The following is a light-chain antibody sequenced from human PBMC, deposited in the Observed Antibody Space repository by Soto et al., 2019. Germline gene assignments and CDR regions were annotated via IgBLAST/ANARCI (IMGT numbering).Light chain of an antibody. Sequence: DIQMTQSPSSLSASLGDRVTITCRASQSISSYLNWYQQKPGKAPKLLIFAASTLQSGVPSRFSGSGSGTDFTLTISSPQAEDFATYYCQQLSTYPSTFGGGTKVDIK. V-gene: IGKV1-9*01. J-gene: IGKJ4*01. CDR2: AAS. CDR1: QSISSY. CDR3: QQLSTYPST.